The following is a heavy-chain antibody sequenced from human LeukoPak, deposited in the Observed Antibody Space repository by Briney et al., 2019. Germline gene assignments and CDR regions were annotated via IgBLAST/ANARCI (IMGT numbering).Heavy chain of an antibody. CDR2: ISGSGGST. CDR1: GFTFSSYG. D-gene: IGHD6-13*01. CDR3: AKDPSHSSSWYVVSPMDAFDI. V-gene: IGHV3-23*01. Sequence: PGGSLRLSCAASGFTFSSYGMSWVRQAPGKGLEWVSAISGSGGSTYYADSVKGRFTISRDNSKNTLYLQMNSPRAEDAAVYYCAKDPSHSSSWYVVSPMDAFDIWGQGTMVTVSS. J-gene: IGHJ3*02.